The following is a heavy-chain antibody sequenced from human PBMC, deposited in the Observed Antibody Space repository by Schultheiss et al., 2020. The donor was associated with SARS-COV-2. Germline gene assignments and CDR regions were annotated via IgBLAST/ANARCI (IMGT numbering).Heavy chain of an antibody. CDR3: ARERPDYGDYLHDY. CDR2: INHSGST. D-gene: IGHD4-17*01. J-gene: IGHJ4*02. V-gene: IGHV4-34*01. CDR1: GFTFSSYA. Sequence: GSLRLSCAASGFTFSSYAMSWVRQAPGKGLEWIGEINHSGSTNYNPSLKSRVTISVDTSKNQFSLKLSSVTAADTAVYYCARERPDYGDYLHDYWGQGTLVTVSS.